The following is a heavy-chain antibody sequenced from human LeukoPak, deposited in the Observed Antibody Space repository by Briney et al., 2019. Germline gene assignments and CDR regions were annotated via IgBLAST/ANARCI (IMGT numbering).Heavy chain of an antibody. J-gene: IGHJ4*02. CDR1: GYTFTSYA. V-gene: IGHV1-3*01. D-gene: IGHD6-19*01. CDR3: ARVRAVAAGFDY. CDR2: INAGNGNT. Sequence: ASVKVSCKASGYTFTSYAMHWVRQAPGQRLEWMGWINAGNGNTKYSQKFQGRVTITRDTSASTAYMELSSLRSEDTAVYYCARVRAVAAGFDYWGQGTLVTVSS.